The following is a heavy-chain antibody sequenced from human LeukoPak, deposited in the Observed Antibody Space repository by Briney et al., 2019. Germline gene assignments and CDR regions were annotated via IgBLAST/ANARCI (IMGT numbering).Heavy chain of an antibody. CDR3: ANGASGRLDY. V-gene: IGHV3-43*01. CDR2: ISWDGGST. D-gene: IGHD5-12*01. J-gene: IGHJ4*02. Sequence: GGSLRLSCAASGFTVSSNYMSWVRQAPGKGLEWVSLISWDGGSTYYADSVKGRFTISRDNSKNSLYLQMNSPRTEDTALYYCANGASGRLDYWGQGTLVTVSS. CDR1: GFTVSSNY.